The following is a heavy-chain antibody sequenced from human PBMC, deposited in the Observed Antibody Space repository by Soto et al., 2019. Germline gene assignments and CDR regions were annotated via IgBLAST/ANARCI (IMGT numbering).Heavy chain of an antibody. Sequence: PSETLSLTCTVSGGSISSYYWSWIRQPPGKGLEWIGYIDYSGSTNYNPSLKSRVTISVDTSKNQFSLKLSSVTAADTAVYYCARDGDYYDSSGYYWRYFDYWGQGTLVTVSS. D-gene: IGHD3-22*01. V-gene: IGHV4-59*12. J-gene: IGHJ4*02. CDR1: GGSISSYY. CDR3: ARDGDYYDSSGYYWRYFDY. CDR2: IDYSGST.